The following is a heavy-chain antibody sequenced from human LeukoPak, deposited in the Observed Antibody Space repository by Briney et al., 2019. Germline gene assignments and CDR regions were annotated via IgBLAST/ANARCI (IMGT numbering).Heavy chain of an antibody. CDR2: ISSSGSTI. Sequence: GGSPRLSCAASGFTFSDYYMSWIRQAPGKGLEWVSYISSSGSTIYYADSVKGRFTISRDNAKNSLYLQMNSLRAEDTAVHYCASSGELDAFDIWGQGTMVTVSS. D-gene: IGHD3-10*01. V-gene: IGHV3-11*01. CDR3: ASSGELDAFDI. J-gene: IGHJ3*02. CDR1: GFTFSDYY.